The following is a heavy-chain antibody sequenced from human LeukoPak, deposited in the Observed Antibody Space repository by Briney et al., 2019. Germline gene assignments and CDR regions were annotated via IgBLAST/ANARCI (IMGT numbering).Heavy chain of an antibody. D-gene: IGHD3-22*01. CDR3: ARVYDSSGYYYGAAFDI. CDR2: INTNTGNP. CDR1: GYTFTSYA. Sequence: ASVKVSCKASGYTFTSYAMNWVRQAPGQGLEWMGWINTNTGNPTYAQGFTGRFVFSLDTSVSTPYLQISSLKAEDTAVYYCARVYDSSGYYYGAAFDIWGQGTMVTVSS. J-gene: IGHJ3*02. V-gene: IGHV7-4-1*02.